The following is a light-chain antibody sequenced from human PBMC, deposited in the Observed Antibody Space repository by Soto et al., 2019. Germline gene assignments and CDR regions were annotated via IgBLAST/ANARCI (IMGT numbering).Light chain of an antibody. CDR2: GNS. J-gene: IGLJ2*01. V-gene: IGLV1-40*01. Sequence: QTVVTQPPSVSGAPGQRVTISCTGSSSNIGAGYDVHWYQQLPGTAPKLLIYGNSNRPSGVPDRFSGSKSGTSASLAITGLQAEDEAYYYCQSSDSSLSVVFGGGTKVTVL. CDR3: QSSDSSLSVV. CDR1: SSNIGAGYD.